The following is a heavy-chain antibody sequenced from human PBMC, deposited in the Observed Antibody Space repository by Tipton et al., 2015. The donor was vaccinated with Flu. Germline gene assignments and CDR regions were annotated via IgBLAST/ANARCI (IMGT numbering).Heavy chain of an antibody. CDR2: IYHSGRT. J-gene: IGHJ4*02. D-gene: IGHD3-10*01. Sequence: TLSLTCTVSGGSISSGNYYWGWVRQPPGKGLEWIGSIYHSGRTYYNPSLKSRVTISVDTSKNQFSLRLSSVTAGDTSVSYCARHSNIDDYYGVPKPFDYWGQGTLVTVSS. CDR1: GGSISSGNYY. V-gene: IGHV4-39*01. CDR3: ARHSNIDDYYGVPKPFDY.